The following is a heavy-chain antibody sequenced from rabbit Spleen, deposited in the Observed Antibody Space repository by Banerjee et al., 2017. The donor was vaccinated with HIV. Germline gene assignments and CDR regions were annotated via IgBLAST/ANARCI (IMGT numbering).Heavy chain of an antibody. CDR3: ARDTGSSFSSYGMDL. D-gene: IGHD8-1*01. V-gene: IGHV1S40*01. J-gene: IGHJ6*01. CDR1: GFSFNSGYW. Sequence: QSLEESGGGLVKPGASLTLTCKASGFSFNSGYWICWVRQAPGKGLEWIACIYSGSSGDTYYASWAKGRITISKTSSTTVTLQMTSLTAADTATYFCARDTGSSFSSYGMDLWGPGTLVTVS. CDR2: IYSGSSGDT.